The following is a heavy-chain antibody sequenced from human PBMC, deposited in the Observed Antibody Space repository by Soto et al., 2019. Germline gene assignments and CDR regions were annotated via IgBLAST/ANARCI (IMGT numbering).Heavy chain of an antibody. CDR1: GFTFNGSS. CDR3: TKRIGAYAMDV. J-gene: IGHJ6*02. CDR2: IRGKTDTYAT. Sequence: VGSLRLSCAASGFTFNGSSMHWVRQASGKGLEWVGRIRGKTDTYATAYAAPVRGRFTISRDDSKNTAYLQMNSLKTEDTAVYFCTKRIGAYAMDVWGQGTTVTVSS. D-gene: IGHD6-13*01. V-gene: IGHV3-73*01.